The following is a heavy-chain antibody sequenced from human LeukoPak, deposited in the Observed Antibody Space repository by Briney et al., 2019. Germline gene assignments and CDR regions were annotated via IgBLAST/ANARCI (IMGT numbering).Heavy chain of an antibody. CDR1: GFTFSSFA. V-gene: IGHV3-23*01. CDR2: VRGNGDST. Sequence: GGSLILSCAASGFTFSSFAMHWVRQAPAKGLEWVAVVRGNGDSTHYADSVKGRFTISRDNSKNTLYLQMNSLRAEDTAVYYCAKGFFGSGTFPHNFDYWGQGTLVTVSS. CDR3: AKGFFGSGTFPHNFDY. J-gene: IGHJ4*02. D-gene: IGHD3-10*01.